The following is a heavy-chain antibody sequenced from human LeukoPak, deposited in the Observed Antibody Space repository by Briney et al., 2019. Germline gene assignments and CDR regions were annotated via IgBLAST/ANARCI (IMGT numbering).Heavy chain of an antibody. CDR2: ISLSGTI. D-gene: IGHD1/OR15-1a*01. CDR3: ARNKRADI. Sequence: GGSLRLSYAASGFTFSDYYLSWIRQAPGKGLEWVSYISLSGTIYYADSVKGRFTISRDNAKNSLFLQMNSLRVEDTAVYYCARNKRADIWGQGTMVAVSS. J-gene: IGHJ3*02. V-gene: IGHV3-69-1*01. CDR1: GFTFSDYY.